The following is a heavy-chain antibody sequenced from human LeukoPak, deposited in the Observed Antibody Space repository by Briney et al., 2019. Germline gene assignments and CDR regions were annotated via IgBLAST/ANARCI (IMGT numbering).Heavy chain of an antibody. V-gene: IGHV1-8*01. CDR1: GYTFTSYD. J-gene: IGHJ4*02. D-gene: IGHD2-21*02. CDR3: AAFELRLLSGFDY. Sequence: ASVKVSCKASGYTFTSYDINWVRQATGQGLEWMGWMNPNSGNTGYAQKFQGRVSMTEDTSTDTAYMELSSLRSEDTAVYYCAAFELRLLSGFDYWGQGTLVTVSS. CDR2: MNPNSGNT.